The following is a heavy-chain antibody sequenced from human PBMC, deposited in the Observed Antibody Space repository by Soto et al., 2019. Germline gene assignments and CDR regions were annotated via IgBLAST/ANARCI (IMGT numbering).Heavy chain of an antibody. V-gene: IGHV3-33*01. J-gene: IGHJ4*02. CDR3: VRGNRFSSSSGWGGGFDY. D-gene: IGHD6-6*01. CDR1: GFTFSDSG. CDR2: IWSDGSDK. Sequence: QVQLVESGGGVVQPGGSLRLSCATSGFTFSDSGMHWVRQAPGKGLEWVAVIWSDGSDKSYADSVEGRFTISRDNSKKKLYLQMNRRRADDRVLFYWVRGNRFSSSSGWGGGFDYWGQGTLVTVSS.